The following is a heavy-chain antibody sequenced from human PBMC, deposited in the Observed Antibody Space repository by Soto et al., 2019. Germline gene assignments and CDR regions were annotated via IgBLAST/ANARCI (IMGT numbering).Heavy chain of an antibody. D-gene: IGHD5-12*01. J-gene: IGHJ4*02. CDR2: ISYDGSNK. Sequence: QVQLVESGGGVVQPGRSLRLSCAASGFTFSSYGMHWVRQAPGKGLEWVAVISYDGSNKYYADSVKGRFTISRDNSKNTLCLQMNSLRAEDTAVYYCAKDSGEMATISQFVDYWGQGTLVTVSS. CDR3: AKDSGEMATISQFVDY. CDR1: GFTFSSYG. V-gene: IGHV3-30*18.